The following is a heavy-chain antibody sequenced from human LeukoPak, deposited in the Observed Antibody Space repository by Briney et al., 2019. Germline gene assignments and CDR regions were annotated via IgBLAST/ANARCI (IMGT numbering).Heavy chain of an antibody. CDR1: DFSFITYA. D-gene: IGHD6-25*01. CDR3: ARAPRGGPGHYMDV. Sequence: GGSLRLSCAASDFSFITYAMSWVRQAPWKGLEWVSTISGVGDATYYADSVKGRFTIARDNSKNTLYLHMNSLRPEDTAVYYCARAPRGGPGHYMDVWGKGTTVTISS. J-gene: IGHJ6*03. CDR2: ISGVGDAT. V-gene: IGHV3-23*01.